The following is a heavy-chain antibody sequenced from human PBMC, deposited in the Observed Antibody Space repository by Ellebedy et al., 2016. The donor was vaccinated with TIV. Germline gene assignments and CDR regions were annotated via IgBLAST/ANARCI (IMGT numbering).Heavy chain of an antibody. V-gene: IGHV4-34*01. D-gene: IGHD1-7*01. CDR2: INHSGST. Sequence: SETLSLXXAVYGGSFSGYYWSWIRQPPGKGLEWIGEINHSGSTNYNPSLKSRVTISVDTSKNQFSLKLSSVTASDTAVYYCARAPGVLTVTGTTGWFDPWGQGTLVTVSS. CDR1: GGSFSGYY. CDR3: ARAPGVLTVTGTTGWFDP. J-gene: IGHJ5*02.